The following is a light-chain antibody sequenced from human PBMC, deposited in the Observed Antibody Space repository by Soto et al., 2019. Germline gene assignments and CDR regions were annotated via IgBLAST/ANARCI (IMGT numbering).Light chain of an antibody. J-gene: IGKJ4*01. V-gene: IGKV3-20*01. CDR2: HAS. Sequence: ENVLTQSPGTLSSSQGERTTLACRASQSISSSYLAWYQQKPGQTPRLLIYHASNRVTGIPDRFSVSGSLTYFTLTISSLEPEDFAVYHCQQYGDSLLTFGGGTKVEIK. CDR3: QQYGDSLLT. CDR1: QSISSSY.